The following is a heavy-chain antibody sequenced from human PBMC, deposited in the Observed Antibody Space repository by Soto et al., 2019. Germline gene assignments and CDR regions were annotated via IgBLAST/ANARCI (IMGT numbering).Heavy chain of an antibody. CDR1: GGSVNNDKW. D-gene: IGHD3-9*01. CDR3: AGQWSAGYGAFDP. V-gene: IGHV4-4*02. Sequence: QVQLQESGPGLVKPSGTLSLTCAVSGGSVNNDKWWSWVRQPPGKGLEWIGEIHSSGITNYNPSLKSRASIFVDKFKNQFSVKLTSVNAADTAVYFCAGQWSAGYGAFDPWGQGTLVTVSS. CDR2: IHSSGIT. J-gene: IGHJ5*02.